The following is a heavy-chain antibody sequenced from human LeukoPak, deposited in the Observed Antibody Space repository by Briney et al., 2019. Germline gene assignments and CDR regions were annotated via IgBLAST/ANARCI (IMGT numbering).Heavy chain of an antibody. D-gene: IGHD3-16*02. CDR2: ISSSSSYI. J-gene: IGHJ4*02. V-gene: IGHV3-21*01. Sequence: GGSLRLSCAASGFTFSSYSMNWVRQAPGKGLEWVSSISSSSSYIYYADSVKGRFTISRDNAKNSLYLQMNSLRAEDTAVYYCAREISYDYVWGSYRYLGYWGQGTLVTVSS. CDR3: AREISYDYVWGSYRYLGY. CDR1: GFTFSSYS.